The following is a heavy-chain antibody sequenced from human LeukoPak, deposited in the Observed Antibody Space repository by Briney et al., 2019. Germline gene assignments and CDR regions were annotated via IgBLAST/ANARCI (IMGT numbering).Heavy chain of an antibody. Sequence: GGSLRLSCAASGFTFSHYWMTWVRQAPGKGLEWVANIKQDGSEKYYVDSVKGRFTISRDNAKNSLYLQMNSLRAEDTAVYYCARDRYYDSSGYYWDDYWGQGTLVTVSS. J-gene: IGHJ4*02. D-gene: IGHD3-22*01. CDR3: ARDRYYDSSGYYWDDY. CDR2: IKQDGSEK. V-gene: IGHV3-7*01. CDR1: GFTFSHYW.